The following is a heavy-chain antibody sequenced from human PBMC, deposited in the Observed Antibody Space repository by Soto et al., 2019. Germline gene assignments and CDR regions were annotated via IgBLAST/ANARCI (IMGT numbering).Heavy chain of an antibody. CDR2: IYYSGST. V-gene: IGHV4-39*07. Sequence: PSETRSLTCTVSGGSISSSSYYWGWIRHPPGKGLEWIGSIYYSGSTYYNPSLKSRVTISVDKSKNQFSLKLSSVTAADTAVYYCARDKGGDYYGSGSPRFDPWGQGTLVTVS. CDR3: ARDKGGDYYGSGSPRFDP. J-gene: IGHJ5*02. D-gene: IGHD3-10*01. CDR1: GGSISSSSYY.